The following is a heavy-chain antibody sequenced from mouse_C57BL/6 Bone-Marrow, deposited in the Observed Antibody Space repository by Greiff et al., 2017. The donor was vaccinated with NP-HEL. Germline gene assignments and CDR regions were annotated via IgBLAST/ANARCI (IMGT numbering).Heavy chain of an antibody. V-gene: IGHV1-64*01. CDR2: IHPNSGST. CDR3: SRAFYYPWFAY. J-gene: IGHJ3*01. CDR1: GYTFTSYW. Sequence: QVQLQQPGAELVKPGASVKLSCKASGYTFTSYWMHWVKQRPGQGLEWIGMIHPNSGSTNYNEKFKSKATLTVDKSSSTAYMQLSSLTSEDSAVYYCSRAFYYPWFAYWGRGTLVTVSA. D-gene: IGHD2-1*01.